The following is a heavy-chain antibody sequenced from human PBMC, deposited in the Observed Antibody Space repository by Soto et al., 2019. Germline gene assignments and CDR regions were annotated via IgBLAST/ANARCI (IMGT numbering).Heavy chain of an antibody. J-gene: IGHJ6*02. CDR2: TNPNSGNT. D-gene: IGHD6-25*01. CDR1: GYTCTSYD. V-gene: IGHV1-8*01. Sequence: ASVKVSCKASGYTCTSYDINLVREATGQGLEWMGWTNPNSGNTGYAQKFQGRVTMTRDTSISTAYLELSSLRPAGTAVWYCARDSGPSYYYYGRDVCGRGSRGTVSS. CDR3: ARDSGPSYYYYGRDV.